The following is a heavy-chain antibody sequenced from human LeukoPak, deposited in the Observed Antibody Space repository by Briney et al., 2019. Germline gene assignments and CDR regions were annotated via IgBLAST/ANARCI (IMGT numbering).Heavy chain of an antibody. D-gene: IGHD5-12*01. V-gene: IGHV3-48*01. CDR2: ISSSSSTI. CDR1: GFTFSSYS. CDR3: ARASLGGGYDPTDWYFDL. J-gene: IGHJ2*01. Sequence: GGSLRLSCAASGFTFSSYSMNWVRQAPGKGLEWVSYISSSSSTIYYADSVKGRFTISRDNAKNSLYLQMNSLRAEDTAVYYCARASLGGGYDPTDWYFDLWGRGTLVTVSS.